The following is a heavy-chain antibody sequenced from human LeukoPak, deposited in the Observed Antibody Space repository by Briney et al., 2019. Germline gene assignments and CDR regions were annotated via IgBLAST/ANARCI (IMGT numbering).Heavy chain of an antibody. CDR2: ISVSGGGL. D-gene: IGHD6-19*01. V-gene: IGHV3-23*01. CDR1: GFAFSNYA. Sequence: GSLRLSCAASGFAFSNYAMSWVREAPGKGLEWVSTISVSGGGLYYADSVRGRFTVSRDNSKNTLFLQMNSLRAEDTAVYYCAKDRRITVAAGIADWFDPWGQGTLVIVSS. J-gene: IGHJ5*02. CDR3: AKDRRITVAAGIADWFDP.